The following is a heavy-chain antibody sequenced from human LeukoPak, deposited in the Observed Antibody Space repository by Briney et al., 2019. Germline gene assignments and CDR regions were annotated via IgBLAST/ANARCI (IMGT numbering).Heavy chain of an antibody. CDR2: IYYSETT. CDR1: GDSVSNGHYY. Sequence: SETLSLTCTVSGDSVSNGHYYWIWIRQPPGNGLELIGYIYYSETTTYNSSLKRRVTISVDRYKNQFKNQFSLRLSSVTAADTAVYYCARVARVVAPKVPPTWGQGILVTVSS. J-gene: IGHJ5*02. CDR3: ARVARVVAPKVPPT. D-gene: IGHD5-12*01. V-gene: IGHV4-61*01.